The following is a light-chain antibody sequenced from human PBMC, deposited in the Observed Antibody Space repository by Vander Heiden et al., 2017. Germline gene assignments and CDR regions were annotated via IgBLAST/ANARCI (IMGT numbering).Light chain of an antibody. CDR1: QSVSSY. Sequence: EFVLTQSPATLSLSPGERATLSCRASQSVSSYLAWYQQKPGQAPRLLIYDASNRVAGIPARFSGSGSGTDFTLTISSLEPEDFAVYYCQQRRDWPLTFGGGTKVETK. V-gene: IGKV3-11*01. J-gene: IGKJ4*01. CDR3: QQRRDWPLT. CDR2: DAS.